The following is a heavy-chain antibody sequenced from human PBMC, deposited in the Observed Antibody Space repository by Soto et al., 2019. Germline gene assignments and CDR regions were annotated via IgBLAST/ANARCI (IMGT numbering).Heavy chain of an antibody. J-gene: IGHJ3*02. CDR2: IIPIFGTA. D-gene: IGHD6-6*01. CDR1: GGTFSSYA. Sequence: GASVKVSCKASGGTFSSYAISWVRQAPGQGLEWMGGIIPIFGTANYAQKFQGRVTITADESTSTAYMELSSLRSEDTAVYYCASTGYSSSSFAFDIWGQGTMVTVSS. CDR3: ASTGYSSSSFAFDI. V-gene: IGHV1-69*13.